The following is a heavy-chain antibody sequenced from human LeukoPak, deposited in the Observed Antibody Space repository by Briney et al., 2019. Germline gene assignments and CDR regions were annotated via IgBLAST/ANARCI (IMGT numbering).Heavy chain of an antibody. CDR3: ARDHGSGRTIDY. CDR1: GGSISSGGYY. Sequence: ASETLSLTCTVSGGSISSGGYYWSWIRQHPGKGLEWIGYIYYSGSTYYNPSLKSRVTISVDTSKNQFSLKLSSVTAADTAVYYCARDHGSGRTIDYWSQGTLVTVSS. D-gene: IGHD3-10*01. J-gene: IGHJ4*02. CDR2: IYYSGST. V-gene: IGHV4-31*03.